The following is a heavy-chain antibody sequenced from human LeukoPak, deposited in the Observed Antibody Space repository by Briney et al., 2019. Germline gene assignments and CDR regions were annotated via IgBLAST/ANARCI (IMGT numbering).Heavy chain of an antibody. CDR3: ARTGDYDSFYWYFDL. D-gene: IGHD4-17*01. V-gene: IGHV1-24*01. CDR1: GGTFSSYA. J-gene: IGHJ2*01. CDR2: FDPEDGET. Sequence: ASVKVSCKASGGTFSSYAISWVRQAPGQGLEWMGGFDPEDGETIYAQKFQGRVTMTEDTSTDTAYMELSSLRSEDTAVYYCARTGDYDSFYWYFDLWGRGTLVTVSS.